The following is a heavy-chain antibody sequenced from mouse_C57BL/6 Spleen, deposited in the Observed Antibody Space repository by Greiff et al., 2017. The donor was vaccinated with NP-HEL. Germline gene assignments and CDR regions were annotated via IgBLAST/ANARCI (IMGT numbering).Heavy chain of an antibody. V-gene: IGHV5-17*01. CDR3: ARMYGSSPFAY. J-gene: IGHJ3*01. Sequence: DVQLVESGGGLVKPGGSLKLSCAASGFTFSDYGMHWVRQAPEKGLEWVAYISSGSSTIYYADTVKGRFTISRDNAKNTLFLQMTSLRSEETAMYYCARMYGSSPFAYWGQGTLVTVSA. CDR2: ISSGSSTI. CDR1: GFTFSDYG. D-gene: IGHD1-1*01.